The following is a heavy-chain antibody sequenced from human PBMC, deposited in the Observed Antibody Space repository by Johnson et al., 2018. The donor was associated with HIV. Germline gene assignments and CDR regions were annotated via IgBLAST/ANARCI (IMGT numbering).Heavy chain of an antibody. J-gene: IGHJ3*02. CDR2: IRSKAYGGTT. CDR1: GFTVSSNY. Sequence: VQLVESGGGLVQPGGSLRLSCAASGFTVSSNYMSWVRQAPGKGLEWVGFIRSKAYGGTTEYAASVKGRFTISRDDSKSIAYLQRNRLKTEDPAVYYCTRVTSGYSSGWGYAFDIWGQGTMVTVSS. V-gene: IGHV3-49*04. CDR3: TRVTSGYSSGWGYAFDI. D-gene: IGHD6-19*01.